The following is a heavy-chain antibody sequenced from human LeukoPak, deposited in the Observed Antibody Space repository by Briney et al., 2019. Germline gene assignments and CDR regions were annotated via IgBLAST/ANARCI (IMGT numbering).Heavy chain of an antibody. CDR1: GIAISSYW. D-gene: IGHD1-26*01. Sequence: GGSLRLSCAASGIAISSYWMSWVRQAPGKGLEWVANIRGDGSVKYYVDSVKGRFTISRDNAKNSLYLQVNSLRAEDTAVYFCARDPDVGPTAHFDYWGQGTLVTVSS. J-gene: IGHJ4*02. V-gene: IGHV3-7*01. CDR3: ARDPDVGPTAHFDY. CDR2: IRGDGSVK.